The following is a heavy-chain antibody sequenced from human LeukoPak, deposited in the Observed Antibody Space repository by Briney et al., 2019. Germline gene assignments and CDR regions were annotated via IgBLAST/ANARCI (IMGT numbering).Heavy chain of an antibody. Sequence: SQTLSLTCTVSGGSISSGDYYWSWIRQPPGKGLEWIGYIYYSGSTYYNPSLKSRVTISVDTSKNQFSLKLSSVTAADTAVYYCARHYVFVLGGSSFDYWGQGTLVTVSS. CDR3: ARHYVFVLGGSSFDY. D-gene: IGHD3-16*01. V-gene: IGHV4-30-4*01. J-gene: IGHJ4*02. CDR2: IYYSGST. CDR1: GGSISSGDYY.